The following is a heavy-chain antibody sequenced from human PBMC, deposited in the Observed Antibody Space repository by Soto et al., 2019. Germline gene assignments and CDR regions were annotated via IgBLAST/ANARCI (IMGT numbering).Heavy chain of an antibody. V-gene: IGHV3-33*01. CDR3: ARDHYYDSSGYPHNDAFDI. D-gene: IGHD3-22*01. CDR1: GFTFSSYG. Sequence: GGSLRLSCAASGFTFSSYGMHWVRQAPGKGLEWVAVIWYDGSNKYYADSVKGRFTISRDNSKNTLYLQMNSLRDEDTAVYYCARDHYYDSSGYPHNDAFDIWGQGTMVTVSS. CDR2: IWYDGSNK. J-gene: IGHJ3*02.